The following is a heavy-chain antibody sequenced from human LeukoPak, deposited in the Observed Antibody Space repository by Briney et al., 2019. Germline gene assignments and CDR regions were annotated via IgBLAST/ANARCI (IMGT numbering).Heavy chain of an antibody. CDR1: GFTFSSYW. D-gene: IGHD1-1*01. CDR3: ARERPFDP. J-gene: IGHJ5*02. CDR2: IKQDGSEK. V-gene: IGHV3-7*01. Sequence: GGSLRLSCAASGFTFSSYWMSWVRQAPVKGLEWVPNIKQDGSEKYYVDSVKGRFTISRDNAKNSLYPQMNSLRAEDTAVYYWARERPFDPWGQGTLVTVSS.